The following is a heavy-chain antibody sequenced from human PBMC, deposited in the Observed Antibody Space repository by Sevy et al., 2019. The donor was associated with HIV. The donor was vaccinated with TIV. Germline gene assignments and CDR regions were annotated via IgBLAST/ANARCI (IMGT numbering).Heavy chain of an antibody. CDR3: ARLSRNNVVVTGVRRDGFDV. Sequence: SETLSLTCTVSGGSISTYYWSWIRQPPGKGLQWIGYIYYTGKTNYNPSLQTPVTMSIDTSKNQFSLRLSSVTSADTAMYYCARLSRNNVVVTGVRRDGFDVWCQGTMVTVSS. D-gene: IGHD2-21*02. J-gene: IGHJ3*01. CDR1: GGSISTYY. CDR2: IYYTGKT. V-gene: IGHV4-59*01.